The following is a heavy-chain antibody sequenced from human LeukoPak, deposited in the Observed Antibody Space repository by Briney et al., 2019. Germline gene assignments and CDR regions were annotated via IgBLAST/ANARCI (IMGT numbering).Heavy chain of an antibody. V-gene: IGHV3-23*01. J-gene: IGHJ4*02. CDR2: ISGSGGST. D-gene: IGHD1-26*01. CDR1: GFTFSSYA. Sequence: GGSLRLSCAASGFTFSSYAMSWVRQAPGKGLEWVSTISGSGGSTSYADSVKGRFTISRDNSKNTLYLQMNSLRAEDTAVYYCARDRVGATDYFDYWGQGTLVTVSS. CDR3: ARDRVGATDYFDY.